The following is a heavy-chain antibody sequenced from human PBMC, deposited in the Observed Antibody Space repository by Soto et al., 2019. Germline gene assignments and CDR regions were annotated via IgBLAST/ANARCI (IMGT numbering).Heavy chain of an antibody. CDR3: ARDVVGAKAGFDY. CDR2: ICYDGSNK. Sequence: QVQLVESGGGVVQPGRSLRLSCAASGFTFSSYGMHWVRRPQGKGLEGGAVICYDGSNKYYADSVKGRFTISRDNSKNTLYLQMNSLRAEDTAVYYCARDVVGAKAGFDYWGQGTLVTVSS. V-gene: IGHV3-33*01. J-gene: IGHJ4*02. D-gene: IGHD1-26*01. CDR1: GFTFSSYG.